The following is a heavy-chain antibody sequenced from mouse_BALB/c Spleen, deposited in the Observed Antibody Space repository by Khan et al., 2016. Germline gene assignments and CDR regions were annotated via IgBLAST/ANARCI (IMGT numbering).Heavy chain of an antibody. V-gene: IGHV3-2*02. D-gene: IGHD1-1*01. CDR3: ARDYYGSSFFDY. CDR2: INYSGST. Sequence: EVKLLESGPGLVKPSQSLSLTCTVTGYSITSDYAWNWIRQFPGNKLECMGYINYSGSTSYNPSLKSRISITRDTSKNQFFLQLNSVTTEDTATXCCARDYYGSSFFDYWRQGTTLPVSS. CDR1: GYSITSDYA. J-gene: IGHJ2*01.